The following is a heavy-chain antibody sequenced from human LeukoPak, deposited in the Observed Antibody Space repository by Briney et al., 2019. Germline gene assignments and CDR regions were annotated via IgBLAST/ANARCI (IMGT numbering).Heavy chain of an antibody. Sequence: ASVKVSCKASGYTFTGYYMHWVRQAPGQGLEWMGWINPNSGGTNYAQKFQGWVTMTRDTSISTAYMELSRLRSDDTAVYYCARAGFYYYDSSGYYPNWGQGTLVTVSS. V-gene: IGHV1-2*04. D-gene: IGHD3-22*01. CDR3: ARAGFYYYDSSGYYPN. J-gene: IGHJ4*02. CDR2: INPNSGGT. CDR1: GYTFTGYY.